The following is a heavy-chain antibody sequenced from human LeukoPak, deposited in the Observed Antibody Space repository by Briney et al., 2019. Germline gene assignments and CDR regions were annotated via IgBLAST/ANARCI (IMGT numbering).Heavy chain of an antibody. D-gene: IGHD6-19*01. CDR2: ISSSGITK. J-gene: IGHJ4*02. Sequence: GGSLRLSCAASGFSFSNYEMNWVRQAPGKGLEWISYISSSGITKDYADSMKGSFTITRDNTKNSLYLQMNSLRAEDTAVYYCAKGGSGWYYFDYWGQGTLVTVSS. V-gene: IGHV3-48*03. CDR1: GFSFSNYE. CDR3: AKGGSGWYYFDY.